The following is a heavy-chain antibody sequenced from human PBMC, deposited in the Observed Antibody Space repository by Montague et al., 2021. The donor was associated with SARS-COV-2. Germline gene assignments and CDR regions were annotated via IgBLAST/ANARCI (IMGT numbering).Heavy chain of an antibody. D-gene: IGHD3-9*01. J-gene: IGHJ3*02. Sequence: PALVKPTQTLTLTCTLSGFSLSTSGVRASWIRQPPGKALEWLARIDWDDDKFYSTSLKTRLTISEDTSKNQVVLTMTNMDPVDTATYYCARSYYDILTNYYDAFDIWGQGTMVTVSS. CDR1: GFSLSTSGVR. CDR2: IDWDDDK. CDR3: ARSYYDILTNYYDAFDI. V-gene: IGHV2-70*04.